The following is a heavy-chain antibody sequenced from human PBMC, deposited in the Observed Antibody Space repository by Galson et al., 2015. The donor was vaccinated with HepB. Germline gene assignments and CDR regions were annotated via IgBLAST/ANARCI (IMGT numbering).Heavy chain of an antibody. CDR3: ARDQADSSSWYPYYYYYGMDV. Sequence: SLRLSCAASGFTFSSYWMSWVRQAPGKGLEWVANIKQDGSEKYYVDSVKGRFTISRDNAKNSLYLQMNSLRAEDTAVYYCARDQADSSSWYPYYYYYGMDVWGRGTTVTVSS. J-gene: IGHJ6*02. V-gene: IGHV3-7*01. D-gene: IGHD6-13*01. CDR2: IKQDGSEK. CDR1: GFTFSSYW.